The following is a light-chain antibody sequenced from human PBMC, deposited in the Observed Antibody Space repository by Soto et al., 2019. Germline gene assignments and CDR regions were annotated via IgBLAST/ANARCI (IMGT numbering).Light chain of an antibody. J-gene: IGKJ1*01. V-gene: IGKV1-17*01. CDR3: LQHNTYPWT. CDR1: EAIRHD. CDR2: AAS. Sequence: DIQMTQSTSSLAASVGDRVTITGRAREAIRHDLGLYQQKPGKAPKRLIYAASSLDSEVPLRFSGSGSGTEFALTISSLQPEDFATYYCLQHNTYPWTFGQGTKVEIK.